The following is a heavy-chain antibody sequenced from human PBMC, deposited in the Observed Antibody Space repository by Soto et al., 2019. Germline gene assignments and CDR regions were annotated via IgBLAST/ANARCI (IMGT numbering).Heavy chain of an antibody. CDR3: ASFPLWPRHFDY. J-gene: IGHJ4*02. V-gene: IGHV3-48*03. D-gene: IGHD6-25*01. CDR1: GFTFSSYA. Sequence: EVQLVESGGGLVQPGGSLRLSCAASGFTFSSYAMNWVRQAPGKGLEWVSYISSSGSTIYYADSVKGRFTISRDNAKNSLYLQMNSLRAEDTAVYYCASFPLWPRHFDYWGQGTLVTVSS. CDR2: ISSSGSTI.